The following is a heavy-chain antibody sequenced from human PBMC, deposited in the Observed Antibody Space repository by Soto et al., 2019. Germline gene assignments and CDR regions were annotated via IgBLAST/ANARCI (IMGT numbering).Heavy chain of an antibody. Sequence: PSETLSLTCTVSGGSISSYYWSWIRQPPGKGLEWIGYIYYSGSTNYNPSLKSRVTISVDTSKNQFSLKLSSVTAADTAVYYCARDYYGSGSYYKRGPNYYGMDVWRQGTTVTVSS. CDR2: IYYSGST. D-gene: IGHD3-10*01. J-gene: IGHJ6*02. CDR1: GGSISSYY. CDR3: ARDYYGSGSYYKRGPNYYGMDV. V-gene: IGHV4-59*01.